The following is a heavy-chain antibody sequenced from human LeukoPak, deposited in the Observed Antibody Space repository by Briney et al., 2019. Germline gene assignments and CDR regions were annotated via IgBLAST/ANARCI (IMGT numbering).Heavy chain of an antibody. J-gene: IGHJ4*02. V-gene: IGHV4-39*07. Sequence: SETLSLTCTVAGGSISSSSYYWGWIRQPPGKGLEWIVNIYYSGSTYYNSSLKSRVTISVYTSKNQFSLKLSSVPPAPTAVYYCARAGYNPIDYCGQGPLLTVSS. CDR2: IYYSGST. CDR3: ARAGYNPIDY. CDR1: GGSISSSSYY. D-gene: IGHD5-24*01.